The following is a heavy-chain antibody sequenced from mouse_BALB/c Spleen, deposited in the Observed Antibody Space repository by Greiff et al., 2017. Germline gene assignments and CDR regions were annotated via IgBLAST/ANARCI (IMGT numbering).Heavy chain of an antibody. Sequence: VQLKESGPELVKPGASVKIPCKASGYTFTDYNMDWVKQSHGKSLEWIGDINPNNGGTIYNQKFKGKATLTVDKSSSTAYMEPRSLTSEDTAVYYCAIEGNSWFAYWGRGTLVTVSA. CDR2: INPNNGGT. CDR3: AIEGNSWFAY. V-gene: IGHV1-18*01. CDR1: GYTFTDYN. J-gene: IGHJ3*01. D-gene: IGHD2-1*01.